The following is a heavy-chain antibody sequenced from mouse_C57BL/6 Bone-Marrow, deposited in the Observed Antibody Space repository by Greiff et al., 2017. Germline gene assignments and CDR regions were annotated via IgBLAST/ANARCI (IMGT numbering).Heavy chain of an antibody. CDR2: IYPRSGNT. D-gene: IGHD4-1*01. CDR1: GYSFTGYY. J-gene: IGHJ4*01. CDR3: ASGPANWDVDYAMDY. V-gene: IGHV1-81*01. Sequence: VKLMESGPELVKPGASVKISCKASGYSFTGYYMNWVKQRTGQGLEWIGEIYPRSGNTYYNEKFKGKATLTADKSSSTAYMELRSLTSEDSAVYFCASGPANWDVDYAMDYWGQGTSVTVSS.